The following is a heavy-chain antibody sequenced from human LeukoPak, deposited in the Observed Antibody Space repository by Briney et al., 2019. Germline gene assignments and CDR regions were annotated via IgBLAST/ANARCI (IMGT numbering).Heavy chain of an antibody. D-gene: IGHD6-19*01. CDR1: GFTLSSYS. CDR3: ARDVEQWLVRVYYFDY. CDR2: ISSGSTTI. J-gene: IGHJ4*02. V-gene: IGHV3-48*02. Sequence: GGSLRLPCATSGFTLSSYSMNWVRQAPGKGLEWISYISSGSTTIYYADSVKGRFTISRDNAKNSLYLQMNSLRDEDTAVYYCARDVEQWLVRVYYFDYWGKGTLVTVSS.